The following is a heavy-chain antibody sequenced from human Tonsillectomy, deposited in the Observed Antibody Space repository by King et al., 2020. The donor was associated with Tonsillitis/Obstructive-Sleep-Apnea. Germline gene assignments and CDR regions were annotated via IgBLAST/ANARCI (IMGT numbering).Heavy chain of an antibody. V-gene: IGHV4-34*01. CDR3: ARGGGIGARRGSDWFDP. J-gene: IGHJ5*02. CDR2: SNDSGGT. D-gene: IGHD6-6*01. CDR1: GGSFSTYY. Sequence: VQLQQWGAGLLKPSETLSLTCAVYGGSFSTYYWNWIRPSPGKGLEWIGESNDSGGTNYNPYLKSRVTISIDTSKNQFSLKLSSVTAGDTAVYYCARGGGIGARRGSDWFDPWGQGTQVTVSS.